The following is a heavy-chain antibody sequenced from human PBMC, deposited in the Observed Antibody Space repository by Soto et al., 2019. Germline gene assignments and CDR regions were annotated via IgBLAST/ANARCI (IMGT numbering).Heavy chain of an antibody. J-gene: IGHJ4*02. CDR3: AISEKQDSPLY. Sequence: ASVKASCKASGSTFTGYDMHWVRQAPGQGLEWMGWLNPHSGGTNYAQRFQGRVTMTRDTSISTAYMELSRLRSDDTAVYYCAISEKQDSPLYWDPATVITVSS. CDR1: GSTFTGYD. CDR2: LNPHSGGT. D-gene: IGHD1-26*01. V-gene: IGHV1-2*02.